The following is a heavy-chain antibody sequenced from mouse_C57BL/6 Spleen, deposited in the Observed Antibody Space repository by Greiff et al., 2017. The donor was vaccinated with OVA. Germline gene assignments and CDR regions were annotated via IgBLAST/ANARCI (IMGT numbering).Heavy chain of an antibody. CDR2: IHPNSGST. CDR1: GYTFTSYW. V-gene: IGHV1-64*01. CDR3: ARDHYDYPPYGY. D-gene: IGHD2-4*01. Sequence: QVQLQQSGAELVKPGASVKLSCKASGYTFTSYWMHWVKQRPGQGLEWIGMIHPNSGSTNYNEKFKSKATLTVDKSSSTAYMQLSSLTSDDSAVXYCARDHYDYPPYGYWGQGTTLTVSS. J-gene: IGHJ2*01.